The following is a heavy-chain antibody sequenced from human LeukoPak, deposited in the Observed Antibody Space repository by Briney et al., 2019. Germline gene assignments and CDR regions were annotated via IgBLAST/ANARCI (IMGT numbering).Heavy chain of an antibody. J-gene: IGHJ4*02. D-gene: IGHD3-10*01. CDR1: GGTFSNYA. V-gene: IGHV1-69*13. CDR3: ARQLGGSGSY. CDR2: ITPMFGTA. Sequence: SVKVSCKASGGTFSNYAISWVRQAPGQGLEWMGGITPMFGTAKYAQKFQGRVTITADESTSTAYMELSSLRSEDTAVYYCARQLGGSGSYWGQGTLVTVSS.